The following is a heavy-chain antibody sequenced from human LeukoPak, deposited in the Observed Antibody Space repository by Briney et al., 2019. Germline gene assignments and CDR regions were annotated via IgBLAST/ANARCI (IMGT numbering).Heavy chain of an antibody. CDR1: GFTFRRFG. CDR3: ARDYGSRSYGLYY. CDR2: IQDDGSPK. D-gene: IGHD3-10*01. Sequence: GGSLRLSCGASGFTFRRFGMHWVRQAPGKGLEWVAFIQDDGSPKYYAGSVKGRFSISRDNSKSTVYLQMNSLRAEDTALYYCARDYGSRSYGLYYWGQGTLVTVSS. V-gene: IGHV3-30*02. J-gene: IGHJ4*02.